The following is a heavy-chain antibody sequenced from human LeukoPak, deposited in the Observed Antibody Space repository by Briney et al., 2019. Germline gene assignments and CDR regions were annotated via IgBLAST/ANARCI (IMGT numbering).Heavy chain of an antibody. J-gene: IGHJ2*01. Sequence: GASVKVSCKASGRTFSSYAISWVRRAPGEGLEWMGGVIPIFGTANYAQKFQGRVTITADKSTSTAYMELSSLRSEDTAVYYCARALLYSSSWYSGWYFDLWGRGTLVTVSS. CDR3: ARALLYSSSWYSGWYFDL. D-gene: IGHD6-13*01. V-gene: IGHV1-69*06. CDR2: VIPIFGTA. CDR1: GRTFSSYA.